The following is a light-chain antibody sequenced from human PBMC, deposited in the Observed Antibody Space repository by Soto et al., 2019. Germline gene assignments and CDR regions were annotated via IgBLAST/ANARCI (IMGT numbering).Light chain of an antibody. V-gene: IGKV3-15*01. CDR1: QSVSSN. CDR2: GAS. CDR3: QQYNNWWT. J-gene: IGKJ1*01. Sequence: IVMTQSPSTLSVSPGERATLSCRASQSVSSNLAWYQQKPGQAPRLLIYGASTRATGIPARLSGSGSGTEFTLTISSLQSEDSAVYYCQQYNNWWTFGQGTKVDIK.